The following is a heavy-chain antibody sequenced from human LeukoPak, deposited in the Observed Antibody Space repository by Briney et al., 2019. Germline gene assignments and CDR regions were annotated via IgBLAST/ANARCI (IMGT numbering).Heavy chain of an antibody. CDR1: GYTFTGYY. CDR2: INPNSGGT. J-gene: IGHJ4*02. V-gene: IGHV1-2*02. D-gene: IGHD6-13*01. CDR3: AKDAAAAGTFDY. Sequence: GASVKVSCKASGYTFTGYYMHWVRQAPGQGLEWMGWINPNSGGTNYAQKFQGRVTMTRDTSISTAYMELSRLRSDDTALYYCAKDAAAAGTFDYWGQGTLVTVSS.